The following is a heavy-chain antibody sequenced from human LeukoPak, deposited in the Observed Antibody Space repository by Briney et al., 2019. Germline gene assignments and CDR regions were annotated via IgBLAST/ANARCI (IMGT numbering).Heavy chain of an antibody. CDR2: FDPEDGET. CDR3: ATGRRDGYKLDY. Sequence: ALVKVSCKVSGYTLTELSMHWVRQAPGKGLEWMGGFDPEDGETIYAQKFQGRVTMTEDTSTDTAYMELSSLRSEDTAVYYCATGRRDGYKLDYWGQGTLVTVSS. J-gene: IGHJ4*02. D-gene: IGHD5-24*01. CDR1: GYTLTELS. V-gene: IGHV1-24*01.